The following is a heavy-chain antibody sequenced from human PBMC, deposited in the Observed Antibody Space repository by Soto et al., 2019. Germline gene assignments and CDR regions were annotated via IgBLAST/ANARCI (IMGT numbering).Heavy chain of an antibody. CDR1: GGSISSGGYY. D-gene: IGHD3-16*01. V-gene: IGHV4-31*03. CDR3: ARVFGVGGMDV. J-gene: IGHJ6*02. CDR2: IYYSGST. Sequence: QVQLQESGPGLVKPSQTLSLTCTVSGGSISSGGYYWSWIRQHPGKGLEWIGYIYYSGSTHYNPSLKXRXTXSXXTSKNQVSLKLSSVTAADTAVSYCARVFGVGGMDVWGQGTTVTVS.